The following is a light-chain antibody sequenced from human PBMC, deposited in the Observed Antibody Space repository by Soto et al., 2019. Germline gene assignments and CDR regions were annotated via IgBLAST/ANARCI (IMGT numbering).Light chain of an antibody. CDR3: QSYDSSLSGYV. CDR1: SSNIGAGYD. Sequence: QSVLTQPPSVSGAPGQRVTISCTGSSSNIGAGYDVHWYQQLPGTAPKLLIYDNTNRPSGVPDRFSDSKSGTSASLAITGLQAEDETDYYCQSYDSSLSGYVFGTGTKLTVL. CDR2: DNT. V-gene: IGLV1-40*01. J-gene: IGLJ1*01.